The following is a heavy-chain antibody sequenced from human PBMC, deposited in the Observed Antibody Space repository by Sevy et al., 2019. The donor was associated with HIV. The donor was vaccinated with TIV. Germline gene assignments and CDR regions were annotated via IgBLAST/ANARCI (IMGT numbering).Heavy chain of an antibody. CDR2: ISAYNGNT. CDR1: GYTFTSYG. CDR3: AGVSTVTSRGPFDP. D-gene: IGHD4-17*01. Sequence: ASVKVSCKASGYTFTSYGISWVRQAPGQGLEWMGWISAYNGNTNYAQKLQGRVTMTTDTSTSTAYMELRSLRSDDTAVYYCAGVSTVTSRGPFDPWGQGTLVTVSS. J-gene: IGHJ5*02. V-gene: IGHV1-18*04.